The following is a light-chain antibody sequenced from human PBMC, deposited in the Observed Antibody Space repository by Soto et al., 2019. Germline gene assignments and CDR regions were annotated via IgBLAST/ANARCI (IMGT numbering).Light chain of an antibody. J-gene: IGKJ5*01. CDR1: QSLLHSNGYDY. CDR2: LGS. CDR3: MQALQTPIT. V-gene: IGKV2-28*01. Sequence: DIVMTQSPLSLPVTPGEPASISCRSSQSLLHSNGYDYLDWYLQKPGQSPQVLIYLGSNRASGVPDKFSGSGSGTDFTLKISRVEAEDVGIYYCMQALQTPITFGQGTRLEI.